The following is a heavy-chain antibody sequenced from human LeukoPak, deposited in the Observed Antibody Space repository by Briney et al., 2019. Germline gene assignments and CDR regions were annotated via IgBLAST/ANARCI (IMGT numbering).Heavy chain of an antibody. CDR2: MNPKNDIA. V-gene: IGHV1-8*01. CDR3: ARGLGTYSTNWFDP. Sequence: GASVKVSCQASGYTFISFDINWVRQATGQGLEWMGWMNPKNDIAGYAQKFQGRVSMTRDTSTNTAYMELSSLRSEDTAVYYCARGLGTYSTNWFDPWGQGTLVTVSS. J-gene: IGHJ5*02. D-gene: IGHD3-10*01. CDR1: GYTFISFD.